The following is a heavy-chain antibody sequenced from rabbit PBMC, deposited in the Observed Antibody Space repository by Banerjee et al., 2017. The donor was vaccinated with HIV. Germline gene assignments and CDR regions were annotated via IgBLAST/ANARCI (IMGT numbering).Heavy chain of an antibody. CDR3: ARSYDDAGDWDL. CDR1: GFSFSSSYY. Sequence: QSLEESGGDLVKPGASLTLTCTASGFSFSSSYYMCWVRQAPGKGLEWIACIYAGSSGSTYYASWAKGRFTISKTSSTTVTLQMTSLTAADTATYFCARSYDDAGDWDLWGQGTLVTVS. V-gene: IGHV1S40*01. CDR2: IYAGSSGST. J-gene: IGHJ4*01. D-gene: IGHD2-1*01.